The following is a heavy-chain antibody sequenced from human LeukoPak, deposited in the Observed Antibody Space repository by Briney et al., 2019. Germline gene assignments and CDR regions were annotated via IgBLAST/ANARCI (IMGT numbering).Heavy chain of an antibody. CDR2: INPNSGGT. CDR3: ARDGVVGASLDY. CDR1: GYTFTGYY. Sequence: ASVKVSCKASGYTFTGYYMHWVRQAPGQGLEWMGWINPNSGGTNYAQKFQGRVTMTRDMSTSTVYMELSSLRSEDTAVYYCARDGVVGASLDYWGQGTLVTVSS. D-gene: IGHD1-26*01. V-gene: IGHV1-2*02. J-gene: IGHJ4*02.